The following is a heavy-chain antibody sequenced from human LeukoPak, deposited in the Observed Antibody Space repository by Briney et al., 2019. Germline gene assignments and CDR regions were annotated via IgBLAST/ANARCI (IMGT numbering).Heavy chain of an antibody. V-gene: IGHV3-74*01. CDR2: INEDGSTT. Sequence: GGSLRLSCAASGFTFSSNWMHWVRQAPGKGLVWVSRINEDGSTTNYADSVKGRSTIFRDNAKNTLYLQMNSLRAEDTAVYYCVRDLGGRSGHWGQGTLVTASS. J-gene: IGHJ4*02. D-gene: IGHD1-26*01. CDR3: VRDLGGRSGH. CDR1: GFTFSSNW.